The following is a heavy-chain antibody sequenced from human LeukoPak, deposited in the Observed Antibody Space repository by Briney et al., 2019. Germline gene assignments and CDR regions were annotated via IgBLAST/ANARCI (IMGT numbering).Heavy chain of an antibody. CDR3: ARDQGGCSSTSCSDFDY. J-gene: IGHJ4*02. CDR2: ISHSGST. CDR1: GYSISSGYY. Sequence: SETLSLTCAVSGYSISSGYYWGWIRQPPGNGLEWIGSISHSGSTYYNPSLKSRVTISVDTSKNQFSLKLSSMTAADTAVYYCARDQGGCSSTSCSDFDYWGQGTLVTVSS. D-gene: IGHD2-2*01. V-gene: IGHV4-38-2*02.